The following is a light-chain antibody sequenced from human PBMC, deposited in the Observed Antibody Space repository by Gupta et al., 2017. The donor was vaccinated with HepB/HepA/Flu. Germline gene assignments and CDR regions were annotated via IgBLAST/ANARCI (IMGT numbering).Light chain of an antibody. CDR1: QSVSDK. Sequence: EIVMTQSPATLSVSPGERATLSCRASQSVSDKLAWYQQKPGQAPRLLIYAASTRATGVAARFSGSGSGTEFTLSISSLQSEDFAIYYCQQYDDWPLTFGGGTKVEIK. CDR3: QQYDDWPLT. V-gene: IGKV3-15*01. J-gene: IGKJ4*01. CDR2: AAS.